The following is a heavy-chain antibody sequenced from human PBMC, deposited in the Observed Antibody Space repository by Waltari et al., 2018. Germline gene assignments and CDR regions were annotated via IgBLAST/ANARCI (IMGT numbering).Heavy chain of an antibody. CDR3: AGEGVPYCGGDCYQFGY. V-gene: IGHV4-4*07. Sequence: QVQLQESGPRLVKASETLSLTCTVSGGSISSHYRSWIRQPAGKGLEWIGRIYTSGNTNYNPSLKSRVSMSVDTSKNQFSLKLSSVTAADTAMYYCAGEGVPYCGGDCYQFGYWGQGTLVTVSS. CDR1: GGSISSHY. D-gene: IGHD2-21*01. J-gene: IGHJ4*02. CDR2: IYTSGNT.